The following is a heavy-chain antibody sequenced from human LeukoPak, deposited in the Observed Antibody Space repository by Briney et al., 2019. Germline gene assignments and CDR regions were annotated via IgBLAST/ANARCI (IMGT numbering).Heavy chain of an antibody. J-gene: IGHJ4*02. CDR1: GGSFSGYY. V-gene: IGHV4-34*01. D-gene: IGHD3-10*01. CDR2: INHSGST. CDR3: ASVSGPADY. Sequence: PSETLSLTCAVYGGSFSGYYWSWIRQPPGKGLEWIGEINHSGSTYYNPSLKSRVTISVDTSKNQFSLKLSSVTAADTAVYYCASVSGPADYWGQGTLVTVSS.